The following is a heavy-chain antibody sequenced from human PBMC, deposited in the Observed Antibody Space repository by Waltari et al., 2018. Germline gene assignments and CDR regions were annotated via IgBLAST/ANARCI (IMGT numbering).Heavy chain of an antibody. J-gene: IGHJ4*02. CDR2: ILPSFGTA. CDR1: GGTFSSYA. CDR3: ARGGNGLDVGY. Sequence: QVQLVQSGAEVKKPGSSVKVSCKASGGTFSSYAISWVRQAPGQGLEWMGRILPSFGTANDEQKFQGRVTITADESTSTAYMELSSLRSEDTAVYYCARGGNGLDVGYWGQGTLVTVSS. D-gene: IGHD2-15*01. V-gene: IGHV1-69*15.